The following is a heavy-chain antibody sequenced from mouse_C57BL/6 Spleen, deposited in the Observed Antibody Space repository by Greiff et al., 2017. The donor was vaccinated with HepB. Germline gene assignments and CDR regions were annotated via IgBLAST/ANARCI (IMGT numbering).Heavy chain of an antibody. D-gene: IGHD4-1*01. Sequence: EVKLVESGGGLVQPKGSLKLSCAASGFSFNTYAMNWVRQAPGKGLEWVARIRSKSNNYATYYADSVKDRFTISRDDSESMLYLQMNNLKTEDTAMYYCVRHQLTGTWDYFDYWGQGTTLTVSS. CDR1: GFSFNTYA. V-gene: IGHV10-1*01. J-gene: IGHJ2*01. CDR3: VRHQLTGTWDYFDY. CDR2: IRSKSNNYAT.